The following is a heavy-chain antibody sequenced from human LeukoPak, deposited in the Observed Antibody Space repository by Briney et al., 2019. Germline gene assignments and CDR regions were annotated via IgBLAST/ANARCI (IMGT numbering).Heavy chain of an antibody. V-gene: IGHV4-30-2*01. J-gene: IGHJ5*02. CDR1: GSSISSGGYS. CDR3: ASYSGPFDP. Sequence: NPSQTLSLTCAVSGSSISSGGYSWSWIRQPPGKGLEWIGYIYHSGSTYYNPSLKSRVTISVDRSKNQFSLKLSSVTAADTAVYYCASYSGPFDPWGQGTLVTVSS. D-gene: IGHD5-12*01. CDR2: IYHSGST.